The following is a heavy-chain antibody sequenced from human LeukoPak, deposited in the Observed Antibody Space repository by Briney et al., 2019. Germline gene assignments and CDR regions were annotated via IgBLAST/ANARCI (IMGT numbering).Heavy chain of an antibody. D-gene: IGHD4-17*01. CDR2: IYYSGST. V-gene: IGHV4-31*03. Sequence: SETLSLTCTVSGGSISSGGYYWSWLRQHPGKGLEWIGYIYYSGSTYYNPSLKSRVTISVDTSKNQFSLKLSSVTAADTAVYYCARDSEVSWYGDYTPGAFDIWGQGTMVTVSS. J-gene: IGHJ3*02. CDR3: ARDSEVSWYGDYTPGAFDI. CDR1: GGSISSGGYY.